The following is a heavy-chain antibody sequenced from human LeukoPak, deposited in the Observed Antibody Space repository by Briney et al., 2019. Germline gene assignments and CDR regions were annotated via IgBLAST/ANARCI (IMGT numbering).Heavy chain of an antibody. D-gene: IGHD3-16*02. CDR2: ISWDGGST. Sequence: GGSLRLSCAASGFTFDDYAMHWVRQAPGKGLEWVSLISWDGGSTYYADSVKGRFTISRDNSKNSLYLQMNSLRAEDTALYYCAKEGVTFGGVIATYYFDYWGQGTLVTVSS. V-gene: IGHV3-43D*03. CDR1: GFTFDDYA. J-gene: IGHJ4*02. CDR3: AKEGVTFGGVIATYYFDY.